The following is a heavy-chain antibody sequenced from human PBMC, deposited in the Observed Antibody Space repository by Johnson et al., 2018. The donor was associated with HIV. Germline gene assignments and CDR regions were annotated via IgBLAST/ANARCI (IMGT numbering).Heavy chain of an antibody. J-gene: IGHJ3*02. D-gene: IGHD3-10*01. CDR2: ISYDGNNK. CDR1: GFTFSDYA. CDR3: AKSTQASILRESGPYGAFDI. V-gene: IGHV3-30*18. Sequence: QVQLVESGGGLVQPGRSLRLSCVASGFTFSDYALHWVRQTPGKRLEWVAVISYDGNNKYSADSVKGRFTISRDNSKNTLYLQMNSLRVEDTAVYYCAKSTQASILRESGPYGAFDIWGQGTMVTVSS.